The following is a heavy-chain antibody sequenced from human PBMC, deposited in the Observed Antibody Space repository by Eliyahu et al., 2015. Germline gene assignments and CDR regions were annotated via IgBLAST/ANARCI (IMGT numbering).Heavy chain of an antibody. Sequence: EVQLVESGGGLVQPGGSLRLSCAASGFTFSHYGMNWVRQAPGKGLEWVSHVSSSSSAISYADSVKGRFTISRDNVKNFLSLQMNSLRDEDTAVYYCARELAAEDAFDIWGQGTMVTVSS. CDR1: GFTFSHYG. D-gene: IGHD6-13*01. CDR2: VSSSSSAI. J-gene: IGHJ3*02. CDR3: ARELAAEDAFDI. V-gene: IGHV3-48*02.